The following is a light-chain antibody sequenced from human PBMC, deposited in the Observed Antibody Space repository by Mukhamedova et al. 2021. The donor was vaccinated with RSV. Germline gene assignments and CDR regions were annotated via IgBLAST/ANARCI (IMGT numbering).Light chain of an antibody. J-gene: IGLJ1*01. CDR1: SDVGGYNY. CDR2: DVT. V-gene: IGLV2-23*02. CDR3: LSYGGGNTPLA. Sequence: SDVGGYNYVSWYQHHPGKAPKLMIYDVTQRPSGVSNRFSGSKSGNTASLTISGLQAEDEADYYCLSYGGGNTPLAFGTGTRVTVL.